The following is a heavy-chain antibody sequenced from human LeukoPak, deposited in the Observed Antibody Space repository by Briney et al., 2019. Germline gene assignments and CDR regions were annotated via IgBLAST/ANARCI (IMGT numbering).Heavy chain of an antibody. D-gene: IGHD3-9*01. CDR3: ARNNYDILTGYSSPIDY. J-gene: IGHJ4*02. Sequence: PGRSLRLSCAASGFILSSYGVHWVRQVPGKGLEWVAVTSHDGSIKDYADSVKGRFTISRDNAKNSLYLQMNSLRAEDTAVYYCARNNYDILTGYSSPIDYWGQGTLVTVSS. CDR2: TSHDGSIK. V-gene: IGHV3-30-3*01. CDR1: GFILSSYG.